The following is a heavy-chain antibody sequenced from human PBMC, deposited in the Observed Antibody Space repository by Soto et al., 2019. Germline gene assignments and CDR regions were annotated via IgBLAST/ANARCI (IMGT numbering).Heavy chain of an antibody. CDR3: AKGPIFGVENIYDY. CDR1: GFTFSSYA. J-gene: IGHJ4*02. CDR2: MSGAGRSS. Sequence: GGSLRLSCAASGFTFSSYAMSWVRQAPGKGLEWVSSMSGAGRSSYDADSVKGRFTISRDNSKDTLYLQMNNLRAEDTALYYCAKGPIFGVENIYDYWGQGTLVTVSS. D-gene: IGHD3-3*01. V-gene: IGHV3-23*01.